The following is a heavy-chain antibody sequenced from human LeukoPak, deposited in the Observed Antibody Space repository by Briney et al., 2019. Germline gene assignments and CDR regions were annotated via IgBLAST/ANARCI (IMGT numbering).Heavy chain of an antibody. CDR1: GFTFDDYA. Sequence: GGSLRLSCAASGFTFDDYAMSWVRQAPGKGLEWVSLLHSGGSTYYADSVKGRFSISRDNSKNTLYLQMNSLRGEDTAVYYCARVLGWKRLDVWGKGTTVTISS. CDR2: LHSGGST. D-gene: IGHD1-1*01. J-gene: IGHJ6*04. CDR3: ARVLGWKRLDV. V-gene: IGHV3-53*01.